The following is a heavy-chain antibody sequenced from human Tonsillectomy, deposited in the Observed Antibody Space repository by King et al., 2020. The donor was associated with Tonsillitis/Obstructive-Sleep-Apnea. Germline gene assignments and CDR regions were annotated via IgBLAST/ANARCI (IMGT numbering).Heavy chain of an antibody. CDR2: ISYDGSNK. J-gene: IGHJ5*02. D-gene: IGHD1-14*01. CDR3: ARDYSPVSGSFFDP. V-gene: IGHV3-30*01. Sequence: QLVESGGGVVQPGRSLRLSCAASGFTFSSYAMHWVRQAPGKGLEWVAVISYDGSNKYYPDSVKGRFTISRDNSKNTLYLQMNSLRAEDTAVYYCARDYSPVSGSFFDPWGQGTLVTVSS. CDR1: GFTFSSYA.